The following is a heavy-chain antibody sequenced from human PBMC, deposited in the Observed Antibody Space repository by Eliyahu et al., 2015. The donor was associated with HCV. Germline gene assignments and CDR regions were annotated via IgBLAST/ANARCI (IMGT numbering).Heavy chain of an antibody. J-gene: IGHJ5*02. D-gene: IGHD6-19*01. V-gene: IGHV1-46*01. CDR2: ITPSGDRT. Sequence: QVQVVQSGAEVRKPGASVXLSCRPSXHPFRGNXVHWVRQAPGQGLEWVGIITPSGDRTTYAQKVQGRVTMTRDTSTSTVYMELHSLRSEDTAVYYCARDVGWAPGGPWGQGTLVTVSS. CDR1: XHPFRGNX. CDR3: ARDVGWAPGGP.